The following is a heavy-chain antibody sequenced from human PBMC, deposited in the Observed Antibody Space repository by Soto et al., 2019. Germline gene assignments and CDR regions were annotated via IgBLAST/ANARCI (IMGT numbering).Heavy chain of an antibody. V-gene: IGHV4-34*01. CDR3: ARGWGRIFDY. D-gene: IGHD7-27*01. J-gene: IGHJ4*02. CDR2: INHSGST. CDR1: GGSFSGYY. Sequence: NPSETLSLTCAVYGGSFSGYYWSWIRQPPGKGLEWIGEINHSGSTNYNPSLKSRVTISVDTSKNHFSLKLSSVTAADTAVYYCARGWGRIFDYWGQGTLVTVSS.